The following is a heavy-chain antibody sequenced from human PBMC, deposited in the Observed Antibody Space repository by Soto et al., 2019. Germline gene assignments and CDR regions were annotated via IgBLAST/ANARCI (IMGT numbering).Heavy chain of an antibody. D-gene: IGHD6-13*01. CDR2: IRSKAYGGTT. J-gene: IGHJ4*02. CDR1: GFTFGYYA. Sequence: PGGSLRLSCAASGFTFGYYAMSWFRQAPGKGLEWVGFIRSKAYGGTTEYAASVKGRFTISRDDSKSIAYLQMNSLKTEDTAVYYCTREAAAGTMGFDYWGQGTLVTVSS. CDR3: TREAAAGTMGFDY. V-gene: IGHV3-49*03.